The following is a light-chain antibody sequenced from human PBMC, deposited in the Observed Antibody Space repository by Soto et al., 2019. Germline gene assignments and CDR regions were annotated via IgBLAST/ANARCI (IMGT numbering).Light chain of an antibody. J-gene: IGKJ4*01. V-gene: IGKV3-11*01. CDR3: QQRSNWRLT. CDR2: DAS. CDR1: QGVSGS. Sequence: EIVLTQSPATLSLSPGERATLSCRASQGVSGSLAWYQQKPGQAPRLLIYDASNRATGIPARFSGSGSGTDFTLTISGLEPEDFAVYYCQQRSNWRLTFGGGTKVEIK.